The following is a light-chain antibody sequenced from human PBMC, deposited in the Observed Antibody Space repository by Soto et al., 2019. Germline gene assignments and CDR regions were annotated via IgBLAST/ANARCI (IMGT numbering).Light chain of an antibody. CDR2: GAS. CDR3: QQYGSSPFT. CDR1: QSGSSSY. V-gene: IGKV3-20*01. Sequence: EMVLTRSPGTVSLSPGKGGKRSCRGSQSGSSSYLAWYQQKPGQAPRLLIYGASSRATGIPDRFSGSGSGTDFTLTISRLEPGDFAVYYCQQYGSSPFTLGPGTKVDIK. J-gene: IGKJ3*01.